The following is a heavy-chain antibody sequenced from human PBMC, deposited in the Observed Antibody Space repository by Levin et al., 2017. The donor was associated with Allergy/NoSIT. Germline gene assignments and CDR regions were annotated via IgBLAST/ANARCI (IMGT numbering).Heavy chain of an antibody. CDR2: INPNSCGT. Sequence: ASVKVSCKASGYTFTGYYMHWVRQAPGQGLEWMGWINPNSCGTNYAQQFQGRVTMTRDTSISTAYMELSRLRSDDTAVYYCARDKDPTGYYYDSSGSHYYGMDVWGQGTTVTVSS. V-gene: IGHV1-2*02. D-gene: IGHD3-22*01. CDR3: ARDKDPTGYYYDSSGSHYYGMDV. CDR1: GYTFTGYY. J-gene: IGHJ6*02.